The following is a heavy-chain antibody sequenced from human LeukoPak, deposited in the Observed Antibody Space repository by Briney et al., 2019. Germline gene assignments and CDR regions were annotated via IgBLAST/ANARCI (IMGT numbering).Heavy chain of an antibody. CDR3: ARVKGSSSLPAPYYFDY. D-gene: IGHD6-6*01. CDR2: IYYSGST. Sequence: SEPLSLTCTVSGGSISSYYWSWIRQPPGKGLEWIGYIYYSGSTNYNPSLKSRVTISVDTSKNQFSLKLSSVTAADTAVYYCARVKGSSSLPAPYYFDYWGQGTLVTVSS. J-gene: IGHJ4*02. V-gene: IGHV4-59*01. CDR1: GGSISSYY.